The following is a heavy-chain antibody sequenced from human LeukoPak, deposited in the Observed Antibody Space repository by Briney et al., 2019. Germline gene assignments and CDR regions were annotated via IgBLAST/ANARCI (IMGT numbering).Heavy chain of an antibody. CDR2: IYYSGST. J-gene: IGHJ4*02. Sequence: PSETLSLTCTVSGGSISSSSYYWGWIRQPPGKGLEWIGSIYYSGSTYYNPSLKSRVTISVDASKNQFSLKLSSVTAADTAVYYCARGTYYDFWSGYYGNYAPYYFDYWGQGTLVTVSS. CDR3: ARGTYYDFWSGYYGNYAPYYFDY. V-gene: IGHV4-39*01. D-gene: IGHD3-3*01. CDR1: GGSISSSSYY.